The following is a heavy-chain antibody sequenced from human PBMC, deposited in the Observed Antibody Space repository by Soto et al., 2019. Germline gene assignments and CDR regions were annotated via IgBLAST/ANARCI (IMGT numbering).Heavy chain of an antibody. V-gene: IGHV1-18*01. J-gene: IGHJ3*02. D-gene: IGHD2-2*01. CDR3: ARDCSSTSCYSKFSLDAFDI. Sequence: GASVKVSCKASGYTFTSYGISWVRQAPGQGLEWMGWISAYNGNTNYAQKLQGRVTMTTDTSTSTACMELRSLRSDDTAVYYCARDCSSTSCYSKFSLDAFDIWGQGTMVTVSS. CDR1: GYTFTSYG. CDR2: ISAYNGNT.